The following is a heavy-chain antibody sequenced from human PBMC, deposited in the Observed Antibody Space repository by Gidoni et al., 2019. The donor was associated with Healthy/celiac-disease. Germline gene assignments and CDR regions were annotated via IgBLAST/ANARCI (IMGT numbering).Heavy chain of an antibody. D-gene: IGHD1-26*01. CDR2: TRNKANSYTT. CDR1: GFTFVAHN. V-gene: IGHV3-72*01. Sequence: EVQLVESGGGLVQPGGSLILSCAASGFTFVAHNMDWVRQAPGKGLEWVGRTRNKANSYTTEYAASVKGRFTISRDDSKNSLYLQMNSLKTEDTAVYYCARGAVGERSQYYFDYWGQGTLVTVSS. J-gene: IGHJ4*02. CDR3: ARGAVGERSQYYFDY.